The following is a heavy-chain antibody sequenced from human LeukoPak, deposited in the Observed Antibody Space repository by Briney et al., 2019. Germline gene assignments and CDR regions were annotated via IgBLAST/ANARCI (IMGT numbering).Heavy chain of an antibody. Sequence: SETLSLTCTVSTDSIRSYYWSWVRQSPGTGLEWIGYIYYTGPTNYNPSLKNRVTMTVDTSKNQFSLKMISVTAADTAVYYCASIVVLTGMGWYFQYWGQGTLVSVSS. D-gene: IGHD3-9*01. J-gene: IGHJ1*01. V-gene: IGHV4-59*01. CDR3: ASIVVLTGMGWYFQY. CDR2: IYYTGPT. CDR1: TDSIRSYY.